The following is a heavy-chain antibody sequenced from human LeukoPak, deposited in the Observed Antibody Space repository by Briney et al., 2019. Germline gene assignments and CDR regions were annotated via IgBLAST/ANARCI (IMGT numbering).Heavy chain of an antibody. CDR2: IYYSGST. Sequence: SQTLSLTCTVSGGSISSGGYYWSWIRQHPGKGLEWIGYIYYSGSTYYNPSPKSRVTISVDTSRNQFSLKLSSVTAADTAVYYCARPIRSTHNAFDIWGQGTMVTVSS. V-gene: IGHV4-31*03. D-gene: IGHD2/OR15-2a*01. CDR3: ARPIRSTHNAFDI. CDR1: GGSISSGGYY. J-gene: IGHJ3*02.